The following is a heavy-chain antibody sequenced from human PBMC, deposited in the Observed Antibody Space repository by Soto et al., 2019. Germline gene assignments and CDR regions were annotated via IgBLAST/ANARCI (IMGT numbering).Heavy chain of an antibody. V-gene: IGHV3-73*01. J-gene: IGHJ3*02. CDR2: IRSKANSYAT. Sequence: PGGSLRLSCAASGFTFSGSAMHWVRQATGKGLEWVGRIRSKANSYATAYAASVKGRFTISRDDSKNTAYLQMNSLKTEDTAVYYCTRQKISRLGELSDAFDIWGQGTMVTVSS. D-gene: IGHD3-16*02. CDR1: GFTFSGSA. CDR3: TRQKISRLGELSDAFDI.